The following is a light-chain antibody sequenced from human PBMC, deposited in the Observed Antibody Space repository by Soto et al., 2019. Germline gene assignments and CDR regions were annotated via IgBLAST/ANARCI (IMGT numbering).Light chain of an antibody. CDR1: SSDVGGYNY. J-gene: IGLJ1*01. V-gene: IGLV2-14*01. CDR2: DVS. Sequence: SVLTQPAFVSGSPGQSITISCTGTSSDVGGYNYVSWYQQHPGKAPKFMIYDVSNRPSGVSTRFSGSKSGNTASLTISGLQAEDEADYYCNSYTTSNTRQIVFGTGTKVTVL. CDR3: NSYTTSNTRQIV.